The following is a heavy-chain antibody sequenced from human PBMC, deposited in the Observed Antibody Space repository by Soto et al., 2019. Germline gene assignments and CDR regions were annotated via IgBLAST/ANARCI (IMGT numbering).Heavy chain of an antibody. D-gene: IGHD2-15*01. J-gene: IGHJ6*02. CDR3: SKVIVVVVAATLNYYYYYGMDV. V-gene: IGHV3-64*04. CDR1: GFTFNTYA. Sequence: PGGSLRLSCEAYGFTFNTYAMHWVRQAPGKGLEYVSAISGNGGTTYYADSVKGRFTISRDNSKNTLYLQMNSLRAEDKAVYYCSKVIVVVVAATLNYYYYYGMDVWGQGTTVTVSS. CDR2: ISGNGGTT.